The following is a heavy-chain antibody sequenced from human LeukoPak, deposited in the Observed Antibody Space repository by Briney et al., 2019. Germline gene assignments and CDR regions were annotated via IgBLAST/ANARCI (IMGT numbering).Heavy chain of an antibody. J-gene: IGHJ2*01. CDR2: IYYSGST. Sequence: SATLSLTCTVSGGSISNYYWSWIRQPPGKGLEWIGYIYYSGSTNYNPSLKSRVTMSADTSKNQFSLKLNSVTAADTAVYYCARRGSRWYRYFDLWGRGTLVTVSS. D-gene: IGHD6-13*01. CDR3: ARRGSRWYRYFDL. V-gene: IGHV4-59*01. CDR1: GGSISNYY.